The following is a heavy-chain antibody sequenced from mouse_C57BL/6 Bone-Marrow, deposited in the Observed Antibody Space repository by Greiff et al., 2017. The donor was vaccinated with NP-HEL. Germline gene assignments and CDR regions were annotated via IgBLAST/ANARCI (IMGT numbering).Heavy chain of an antibody. D-gene: IGHD1-1*01. CDR1: GYTFTDYE. CDR2: IDPETGGT. Sequence: VQLQQSGAELVRPGASVTLSCKASGYTFTDYEMHWVKQTPVHGLEWIGAIDPETGGTAYNQKFKGKAILTADKSSSTAYMELRSLTSEDSAVYYCTWFITTVVAKDWYFDVWGTGTTVTVSS. J-gene: IGHJ1*03. V-gene: IGHV1-15*01. CDR3: TWFITTVVAKDWYFDV.